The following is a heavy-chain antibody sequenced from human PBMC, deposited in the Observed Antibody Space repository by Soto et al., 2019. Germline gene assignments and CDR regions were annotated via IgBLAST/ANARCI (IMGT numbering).Heavy chain of an antibody. Sequence: LRLSCAASGLTFSSYAMSWVRQAPGKGLEWVSAISGSGGSTYYADSVKGRFTISRDNSKNTLYLQMNSLRAEDTAVYYCAKGPRQLVPMYFDYWGQGTLVTVSS. V-gene: IGHV3-23*01. J-gene: IGHJ4*02. D-gene: IGHD6-13*01. CDR2: ISGSGGST. CDR1: GLTFSSYA. CDR3: AKGPRQLVPMYFDY.